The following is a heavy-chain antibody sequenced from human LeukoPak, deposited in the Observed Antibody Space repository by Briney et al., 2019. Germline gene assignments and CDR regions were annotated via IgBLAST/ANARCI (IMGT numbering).Heavy chain of an antibody. CDR2: IYTSGST. J-gene: IGHJ5*02. CDR1: GGSISSGSYY. V-gene: IGHV4-61*02. Sequence: PSETLSLTCTVSGGSISSGSYYWSWIRQPAGKGLEWIGRIYTSGSTNYNPSLKSRVTISVDTSKNQFSLKLSSVTAADTAVYYCARGTDVYDFWSDVGKLTYNWFDPWGQGTLVTVSS. CDR3: ARGTDVYDFWSDVGKLTYNWFDP. D-gene: IGHD3-3*01.